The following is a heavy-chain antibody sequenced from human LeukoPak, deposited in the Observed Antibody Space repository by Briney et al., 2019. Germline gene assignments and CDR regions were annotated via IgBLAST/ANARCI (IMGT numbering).Heavy chain of an antibody. D-gene: IGHD1-26*01. CDR3: ARARWELLVFDY. CDR1: GGTFSSYA. CDR2: IIPIFGTA. J-gene: IGHJ4*02. Sequence: GASVKVSCKASGGTFSSYAISWVRQAPGQGLEWMGGIIPIFGTANYAQKFQGRVTITADKSTSTAYMELSSLRSDDTAVYYCARARWELLVFDYWGQGTLVTVSS. V-gene: IGHV1-69*06.